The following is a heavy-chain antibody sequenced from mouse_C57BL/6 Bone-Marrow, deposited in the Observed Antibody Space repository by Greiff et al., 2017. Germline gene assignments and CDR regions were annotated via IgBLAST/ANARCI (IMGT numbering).Heavy chain of an antibody. CDR2: ISSGGDYI. Sequence: VQRVESGEGLVKPGGSLKLSCAASGFTFSSYAMSWVRQTPEKRLEWVAYISSGGDYIYYADTVKGRFTIARDNARNTLYLQMSSLKSEDTAMYYCTRDYYGRGTYAMDYWGQGTSVTVSS. CDR3: TRDYYGRGTYAMDY. CDR1: GFTFSSYA. D-gene: IGHD1-1*01. V-gene: IGHV5-9-1*02. J-gene: IGHJ4*01.